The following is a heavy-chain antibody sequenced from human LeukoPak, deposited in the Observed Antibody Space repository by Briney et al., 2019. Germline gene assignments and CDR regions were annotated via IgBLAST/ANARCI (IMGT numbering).Heavy chain of an antibody. Sequence: GGSLRLSCAVSGFTFSDHYMDWVRQAPGKGLEWVARSRNKANSYSTEYAASVKDRFTISRDDSKSSLYLQMNSLKTEDTAVYYCANPRKPYSSGWGAFDYWGQGTLVTVSS. D-gene: IGHD6-19*01. CDR1: GFTFSDHY. CDR2: SRNKANSYST. CDR3: ANPRKPYSSGWGAFDY. J-gene: IGHJ4*02. V-gene: IGHV3-72*01.